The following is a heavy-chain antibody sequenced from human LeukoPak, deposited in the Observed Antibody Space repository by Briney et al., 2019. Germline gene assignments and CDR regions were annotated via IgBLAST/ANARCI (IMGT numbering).Heavy chain of an antibody. CDR2: INHSGST. CDR1: GGPFSGYY. J-gene: IGHJ3*02. CDR3: ARGKVLRFLEWLFPTHQGARGGAFDI. V-gene: IGHV4-34*01. D-gene: IGHD3-3*01. Sequence: PSETLSLTCAVYGGPFSGYYWSWIRQPPGKGLEWIGEINHSGSTNYNPSLKSRVTISVDTSKNQFSLKLSSVTAADTAVYYCARGKVLRFLEWLFPTHQGARGGAFDIWGQGTMVTVSS.